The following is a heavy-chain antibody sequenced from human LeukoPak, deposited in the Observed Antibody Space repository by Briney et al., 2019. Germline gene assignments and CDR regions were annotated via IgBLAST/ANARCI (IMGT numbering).Heavy chain of an antibody. CDR3: EGSGYSSSWPFDY. V-gene: IGHV3-30-3*01. CDR2: ISYDGSNK. CDR1: GFTFSSYA. D-gene: IGHD6-13*01. Sequence: GGSLRLSCAASGFTFSSYAMHWVRQAPVKGLEWVAVISYDGSNKYYADSVKGRFTISGDNSKNTLYLQMNSLRAEDTAVYYCEGSGYSSSWPFDYWGQGTLVAVSS. J-gene: IGHJ4*02.